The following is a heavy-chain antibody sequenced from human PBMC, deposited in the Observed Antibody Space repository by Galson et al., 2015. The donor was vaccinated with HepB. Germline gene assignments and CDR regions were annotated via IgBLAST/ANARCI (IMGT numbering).Heavy chain of an antibody. CDR1: GFSLSTSGVG. CDR2: IYWDDDK. CDR3: AHREIAVAGIEYFQH. J-gene: IGHJ1*01. V-gene: IGHV2-5*02. D-gene: IGHD6-19*01. Sequence: PALVKPTQTLTLTCTFSGFSLSTSGVGVGWIRQPPGKALEWLALIYWDDDKRYSPSLKSRLTITKDTSKNQVVLTMTNMDPVDTATYYCAHREIAVAGIEYFQHWGQGTLVTVSS.